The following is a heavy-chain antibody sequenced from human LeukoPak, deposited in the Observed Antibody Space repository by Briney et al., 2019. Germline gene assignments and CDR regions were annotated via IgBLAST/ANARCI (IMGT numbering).Heavy chain of an antibody. CDR3: ARGRSAYGSGSYSDY. D-gene: IGHD3-10*01. Sequence: PGGSLRLSCAASGFTFKRYAMHWVRQAPGMGLEWVTIMSYDGNFTYYSDSVKGRFTISRDNSNDTLYLQMNSLRADDTAIYYCARGRSAYGSGSYSDYWGQGTLVTVSS. J-gene: IGHJ4*02. CDR1: GFTFKRYA. CDR2: MSYDGNFT. V-gene: IGHV3-30*04.